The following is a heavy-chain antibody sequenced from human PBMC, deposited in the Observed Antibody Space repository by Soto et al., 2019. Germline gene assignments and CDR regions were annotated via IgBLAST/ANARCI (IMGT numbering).Heavy chain of an antibody. V-gene: IGHV3-9*01. D-gene: IGHD3-3*01. Sequence: PGGSLRLSCAASGFTFDDYAMHWVRQAPGKGLEWVSGISWNSGSIGYADSVKGRFTISRDNAKNSLYLQMNSLRAEDTALYYCARGPYDFWSGYYTPFDYWGQGTLVTVSS. CDR2: ISWNSGSI. CDR1: GFTFDDYA. J-gene: IGHJ4*02. CDR3: ARGPYDFWSGYYTPFDY.